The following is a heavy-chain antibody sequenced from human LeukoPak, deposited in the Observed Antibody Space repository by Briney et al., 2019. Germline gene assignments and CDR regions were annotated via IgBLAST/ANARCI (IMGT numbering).Heavy chain of an antibody. CDR2: INHSGST. CDR1: GGSFSGCY. CDR3: ARGQVVTGFDY. D-gene: IGHD2-21*02. J-gene: IGHJ4*02. V-gene: IGHV4-34*01. Sequence: PSETLSLTCAVYGGSFSGCYWSWIRQPPGKGLEWIGEINHSGSTNYNPSLTSRVTISVDTSKNQFSLKLSSVTAADTAVYYCARGQVVTGFDYWGQGTLVTVSS.